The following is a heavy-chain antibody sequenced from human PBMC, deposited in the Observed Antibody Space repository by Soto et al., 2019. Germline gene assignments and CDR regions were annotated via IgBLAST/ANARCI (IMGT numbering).Heavy chain of an antibody. CDR1: GYTFTRYD. CDR3: AREMKGIAAAGDYYYYGMDV. V-gene: IGHV1-2*04. D-gene: IGHD6-13*01. Sequence: ASVKVSCKASGYTFTRYDINWVRQAPGQGREWMGWINPNSGGTNYAQKFQGWVTMTRDTSISTAYMELSRLRSDDTAVYYCAREMKGIAAAGDYYYYGMDVWGQGTTVTVSS. CDR2: INPNSGGT. J-gene: IGHJ6*02.